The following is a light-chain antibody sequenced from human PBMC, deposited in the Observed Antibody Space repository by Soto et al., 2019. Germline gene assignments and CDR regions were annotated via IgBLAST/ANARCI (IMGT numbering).Light chain of an antibody. J-gene: IGKJ5*01. CDR3: QQRSNWPPIT. CDR1: QSISSY. V-gene: IGKV3-11*01. CDR2: DAS. Sequence: EIVLTQSPATLSLSPGEIATLSCRASQSISSYLAWYQQKPGQAPRLLIYDASNKATGIPARFSGSGSGTDFPLTIRSVEREDCAVYYCQQRSNWPPITFGQGTRLEI.